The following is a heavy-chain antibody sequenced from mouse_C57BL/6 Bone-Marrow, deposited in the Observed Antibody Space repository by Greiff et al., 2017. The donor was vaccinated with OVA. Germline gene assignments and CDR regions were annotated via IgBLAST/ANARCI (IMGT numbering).Heavy chain of an antibody. CDR1: GYTFTSYW. V-gene: IGHV1-52*01. D-gene: IGHD1-1*01. CDR2: IDPSDSET. Sequence: VQLQQPGAELVRPGSSVKLSCKASGYTFTSYWMHWVKQRPIQGLEWIGNIDPSDSETHYNQKFKDKATLTVDKSSSTAYMQLSSLTSEDSAVYYCARDLLYGSSYFDYWGQGTTLTVSS. J-gene: IGHJ2*01. CDR3: ARDLLYGSSYFDY.